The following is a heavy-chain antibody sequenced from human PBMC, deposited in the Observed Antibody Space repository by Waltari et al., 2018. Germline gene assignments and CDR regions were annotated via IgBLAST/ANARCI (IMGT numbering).Heavy chain of an antibody. D-gene: IGHD2-8*01. CDR2: IYSGGST. V-gene: IGHV3-23*03. CDR1: GFTFSTYA. Sequence: EVQLLESGGGLVQPGWSLRLSCSASGFTFSTYAMSWFGQAPGKGREWVSVIYSGGSTYYADSVKGRFTISRDNSKNTLYLQMNSLRAEDTAVYYCAKEETIGDYFDYWGQGTLVTVSS. CDR3: AKEETIGDYFDY. J-gene: IGHJ4*02.